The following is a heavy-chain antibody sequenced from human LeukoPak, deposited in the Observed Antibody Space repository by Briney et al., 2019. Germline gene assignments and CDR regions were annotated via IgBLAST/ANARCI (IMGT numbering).Heavy chain of an antibody. CDR1: GGSISSSSYY. CDR2: IYYSGST. V-gene: IGHV4-39*07. CDR3: ARGYSYGPMGYYFDY. D-gene: IGHD5-18*01. Sequence: PSETLSLTCTVSGGSISSSSYYWGWIRQPPGKGLEWIGSIYYSGSTYYNPSLKSRVTISVDTSKNQFSLKLSSVTAADTAVYYCARGYSYGPMGYYFDYWGQGTLVTVSS. J-gene: IGHJ4*02.